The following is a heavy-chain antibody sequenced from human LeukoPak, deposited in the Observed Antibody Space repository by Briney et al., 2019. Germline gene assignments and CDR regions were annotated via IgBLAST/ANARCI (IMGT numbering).Heavy chain of an antibody. CDR1: GYTFTSYG. J-gene: IGHJ4*02. V-gene: IGHV1-18*01. CDR2: ISAYNGNT. Sequence: GASVKVSCKASGYTFTSYGISWVRQAPGQGLEWMGWISAYNGNTNYAQKLQGRVTMTTDTSTSTAYMELRSLRSDDTAVYYCARESTPSSGEYYFDYWGQGTLVTVSS. D-gene: IGHD6-19*01. CDR3: ARESTPSSGEYYFDY.